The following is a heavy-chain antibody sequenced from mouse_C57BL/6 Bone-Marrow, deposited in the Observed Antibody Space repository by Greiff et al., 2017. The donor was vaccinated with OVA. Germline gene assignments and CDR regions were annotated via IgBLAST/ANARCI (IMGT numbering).Heavy chain of an antibody. CDR3: ARGDGNYPLAY. D-gene: IGHD2-1*01. Sequence: DVKLQESGPGLVKPSQTVFLTCTVTGISITTGNYRWSWIRQFPGNKLEWIGYIYYSGTITYNPSLTSRTTITRDTPKNQFFLEMNSLTAEDTATYYCARGDGNYPLAYWGQGTLVTVSA. V-gene: IGHV3-5*01. CDR2: IYYSGTI. CDR1: GISITTGNYR. J-gene: IGHJ3*01.